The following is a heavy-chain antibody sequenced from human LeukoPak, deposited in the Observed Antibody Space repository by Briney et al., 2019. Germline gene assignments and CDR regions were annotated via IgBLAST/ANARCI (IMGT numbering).Heavy chain of an antibody. D-gene: IGHD6-19*01. Sequence: SVKVSCKASGGTFSSYAISWVRQAPGQGLEWMGRIIPILGIANYAQKFQGRVTITADKSTSTAYMELGSLRSEDTAVYYCARDLVRYSSGWYPSYYFDYWGQGTLVTVSS. CDR3: ARDLVRYSSGWYPSYYFDY. CDR2: IIPILGIA. V-gene: IGHV1-69*04. J-gene: IGHJ4*02. CDR1: GGTFSSYA.